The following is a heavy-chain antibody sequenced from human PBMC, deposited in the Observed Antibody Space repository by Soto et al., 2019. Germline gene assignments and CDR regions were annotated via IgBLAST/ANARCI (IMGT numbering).Heavy chain of an antibody. V-gene: IGHV3-33*01. J-gene: IGHJ4*02. CDR2: IWNDGNTK. CDR3: ATDAGGAPFDY. CDR1: GFTFSSYG. Sequence: GGSLRLSCAGTGFTFSSYGMHWVCQAPGRGLEWVAVIWNDGNTKGYAESVKGRFTISRDNSKNTLYLQMNSLRAEDTAVYYCATDAGGAPFDYWGPGTLVTVSS. D-gene: IGHD3-10*01.